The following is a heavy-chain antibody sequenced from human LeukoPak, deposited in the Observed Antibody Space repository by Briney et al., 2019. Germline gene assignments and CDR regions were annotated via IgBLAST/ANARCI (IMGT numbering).Heavy chain of an antibody. Sequence: PSETLSLTCTVSGYSINSGYYWGWIRQPPGKGLEWIGSIYHSGSTYYNPSLKSRVTISVDTSKNQFSLKLTSVTAADTAVYYCARRRVGYDFWSGYPHKTNWFDPWGQGTLVTVSS. D-gene: IGHD3-3*01. CDR2: IYHSGST. J-gene: IGHJ5*02. V-gene: IGHV4-38-2*02. CDR3: ARRRVGYDFWSGYPHKTNWFDP. CDR1: GYSINSGYY.